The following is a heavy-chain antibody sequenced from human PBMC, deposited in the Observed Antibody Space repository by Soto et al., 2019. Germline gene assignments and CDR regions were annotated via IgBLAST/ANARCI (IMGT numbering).Heavy chain of an antibody. CDR2: INHSGST. Sequence: SETLSLTCAVYGGSFSGYYWSWIRQPPGKGLEWIGEINHSGSTNYNPSLRSRVTISVDTSKNQFSLKLSSVTAADTAVYYCARGVTEDIVVVVAGSTPDCWGQGTLVTVSS. V-gene: IGHV4-34*01. J-gene: IGHJ4*02. CDR1: GGSFSGYY. CDR3: ARGVTEDIVVVVAGSTPDC. D-gene: IGHD2-15*01.